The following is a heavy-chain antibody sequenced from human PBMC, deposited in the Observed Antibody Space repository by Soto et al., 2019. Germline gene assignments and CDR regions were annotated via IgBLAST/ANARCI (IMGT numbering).Heavy chain of an antibody. CDR1: GYTFTSYY. CDR3: VRDPSSGYRSFDD. Sequence: ASVKVSCKASGYTFTSYYIHWVRQAPGQGLEWMGIINLSADRTSYAQKFQGRFTVTMDTSTSTVYMELGSLRSEDTAVYYCVRDPSSGYRSFDDWGQGTLVTVSS. CDR2: INLSADRT. D-gene: IGHD3-22*01. J-gene: IGHJ4*02. V-gene: IGHV1-46*03.